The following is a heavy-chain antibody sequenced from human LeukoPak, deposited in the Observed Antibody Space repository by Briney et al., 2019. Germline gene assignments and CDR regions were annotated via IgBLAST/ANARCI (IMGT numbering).Heavy chain of an antibody. V-gene: IGHV4-59*12. CDR2: IYYSGST. CDR3: ARSPSHPTEPNYFDF. J-gene: IGHJ4*02. D-gene: IGHD1-1*01. Sequence: TSSETLSLTCTVSGGSISSYYWSWIRQPPGKGLEWIGYIYYSGSTNYNPSLKSRVTISVDTSRNQFSLKLISLTAADTAIYYCARSPSHPTEPNYFDFWAREPWSPSPQ. CDR1: GGSISSYY.